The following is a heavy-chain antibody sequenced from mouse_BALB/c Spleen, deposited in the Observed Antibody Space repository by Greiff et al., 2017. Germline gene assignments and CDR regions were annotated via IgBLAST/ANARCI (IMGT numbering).Heavy chain of an antibody. CDR3: ARMEYGNFDY. Sequence: EVQLVESGPGLVKPSQSLSLTCTVTGYSITSDYAWNWIRQFPGNKLEWMGYISYSGSTSYNPSLKSRISITRDTSKNQFFLQLNSVTTEDTATYYCARMEYGNFDYRGQGTTLTVSS. D-gene: IGHD2-10*02. V-gene: IGHV3-2*02. CDR2: ISYSGST. CDR1: GYSITSDYA. J-gene: IGHJ2*01.